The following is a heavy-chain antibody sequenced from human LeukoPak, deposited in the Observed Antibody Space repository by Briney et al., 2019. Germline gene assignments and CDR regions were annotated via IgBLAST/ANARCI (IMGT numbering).Heavy chain of an antibody. Sequence: SVKVSCKASGGTFSSYAISWVRQAPGQGLEWMGGIIPIFGTANYAQKFQGRVTITADKSTSTAYMELSSLRSEDTAVYYCARDMRAVAGTLDAFDIWGQGTMVTVSS. CDR3: ARDMRAVAGTLDAFDI. CDR2: IIPIFGTA. V-gene: IGHV1-69*06. J-gene: IGHJ3*02. CDR1: GGTFSSYA. D-gene: IGHD6-19*01.